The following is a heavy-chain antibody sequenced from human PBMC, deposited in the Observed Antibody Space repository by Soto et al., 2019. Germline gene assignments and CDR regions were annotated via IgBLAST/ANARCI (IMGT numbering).Heavy chain of an antibody. J-gene: IGHJ4*02. CDR2: TYYRSNWYT. Sequence: QALSLTSAISGDSVSSTSTACSLIRQSPSRGLEWLGRTYYRSNWYTDYAVSVKSRITISPDTSKNQFSLQLNSVTPEDTAVYYCARGSYYSGWVWGQGTLVTVSS. V-gene: IGHV6-1*01. CDR3: ARGSYYSGWV. CDR1: GDSVSSTSTA. D-gene: IGHD6-19*01.